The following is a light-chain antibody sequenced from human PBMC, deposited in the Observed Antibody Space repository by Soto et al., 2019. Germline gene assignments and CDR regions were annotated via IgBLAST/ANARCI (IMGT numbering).Light chain of an antibody. Sequence: EIVLTQSPDTLSLSPGERATLFCRASQTLSINSLAWYQQKPGQAPRLLIYAASTRHTGIPDRFNGSGSGTDFALTINRLEPEDFAVYYCQQYNTWPLTFGGGTKVEIK. V-gene: IGKV3-20*01. CDR2: AAS. CDR3: QQYNTWPLT. J-gene: IGKJ4*01. CDR1: QTLSINS.